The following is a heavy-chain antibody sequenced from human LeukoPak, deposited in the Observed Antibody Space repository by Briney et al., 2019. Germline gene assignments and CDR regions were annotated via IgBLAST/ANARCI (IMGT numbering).Heavy chain of an antibody. D-gene: IGHD3-22*01. CDR1: GFTVSSNY. CDR3: ARLYDSSGYPLLDY. V-gene: IGHV3-53*01. J-gene: IGHJ4*02. Sequence: PGGSLRLSCAASGFTVSSNYMSWVRQAPGKGLEWVSVIYSGGSTYYADSVKGRFTISRDNSKNTLYLQMNSLRAEDTAVYYCARLYDSSGYPLLDYWGQGTLVTVSS. CDR2: IYSGGST.